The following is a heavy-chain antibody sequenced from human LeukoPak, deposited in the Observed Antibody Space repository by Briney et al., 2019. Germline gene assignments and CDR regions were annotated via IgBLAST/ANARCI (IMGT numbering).Heavy chain of an antibody. CDR3: ATARRDGYNPFDY. CDR2: INHSGST. D-gene: IGHD5-24*01. J-gene: IGHJ4*02. Sequence: PSETLSLTCAVYGGSFSGYYWSWIRQPPGKGLEWIGEINHSGSTNYNPSLKSRVTISVDTSKNQFSLKLSSVTAADTAVYYCATARRDGYNPFDYWGQGTLVTVSS. V-gene: IGHV4-34*01. CDR1: GGSFSGYY.